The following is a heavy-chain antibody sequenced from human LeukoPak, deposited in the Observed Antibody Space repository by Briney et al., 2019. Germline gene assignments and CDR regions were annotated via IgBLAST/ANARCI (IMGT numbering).Heavy chain of an antibody. Sequence: GTLRLSCAASGFTFSNHGMSWVRQAPGKGLEWIGSIYYSGSTYYNPSLKSRVTISVDTSKNQFSLKLSSVTAADTAVYYCARVYGSGSYYNGYYYYYMGVWGKGTTVTISS. CDR1: GFTFSNHG. V-gene: IGHV4-39*01. J-gene: IGHJ6*03. CDR2: IYYSGST. D-gene: IGHD3-10*01. CDR3: ARVYGSGSYYNGYYYYYMGV.